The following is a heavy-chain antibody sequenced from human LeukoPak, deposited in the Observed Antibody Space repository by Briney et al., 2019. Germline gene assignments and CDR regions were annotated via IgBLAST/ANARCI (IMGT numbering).Heavy chain of an antibody. Sequence: PGGSLRLSCAASGFTFSSYGMHWVRQAPGKGLEWVAFIRYDGSNKYYADSVKGRFTISRDNSKNTLYLQMNSLRAEDTAVYYCASPSDASGSYFLGFDYWGQGTLVTVSS. D-gene: IGHD1-26*01. CDR2: IRYDGSNK. V-gene: IGHV3-30*02. CDR1: GFTFSSYG. J-gene: IGHJ4*02. CDR3: ASPSDASGSYFLGFDY.